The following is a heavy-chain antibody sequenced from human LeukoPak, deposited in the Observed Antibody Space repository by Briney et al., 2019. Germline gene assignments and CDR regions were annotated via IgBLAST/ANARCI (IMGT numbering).Heavy chain of an antibody. J-gene: IGHJ4*02. CDR1: GFTFGSYS. Sequence: GGSLSLSCAASGFTFGSYSLNWVRPAPGKGLEWISYISTSSSTIYYADSVKGRFTISRDNAKNSLYLQMNSLRADDTAVYYCARWGTTTNWGQGTLVTVSS. D-gene: IGHD1-26*01. V-gene: IGHV3-48*01. CDR2: ISTSSSTI. CDR3: ARWGTTTN.